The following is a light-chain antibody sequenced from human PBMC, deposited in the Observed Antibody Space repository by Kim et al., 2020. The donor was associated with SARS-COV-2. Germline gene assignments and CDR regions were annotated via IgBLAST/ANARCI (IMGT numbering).Light chain of an antibody. J-gene: IGLJ1*01. Sequence: GQSVTTSTPGPSIDSGGYTYVSWYKQHPGKAPKLMIYDVSKRPSGVPDLFSGSKSGNTASLTISGLQAEDEADYYCCSYAGIYTWVFGTGTKVTVL. CDR1: SIDSGGYTY. V-gene: IGLV2-11*01. CDR3: CSYAGIYTWV. CDR2: DVS.